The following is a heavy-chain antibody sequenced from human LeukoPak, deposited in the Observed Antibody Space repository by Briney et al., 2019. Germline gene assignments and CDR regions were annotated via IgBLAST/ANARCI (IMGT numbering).Heavy chain of an antibody. CDR2: IYSGGST. D-gene: IGHD3-22*01. CDR1: GFTVSSNY. V-gene: IGHV3-66*01. Sequence: PEGSLRLSCAASGFTVSSNYMSWVRQAPGKGLEWVSVIYSGGSTYYADSVKGRFTISRDNSKNTLYLQMNSLRAEDTAVYYCARSADSSGYYDYWGQGTLVTVSS. CDR3: ARSADSSGYYDY. J-gene: IGHJ4*02.